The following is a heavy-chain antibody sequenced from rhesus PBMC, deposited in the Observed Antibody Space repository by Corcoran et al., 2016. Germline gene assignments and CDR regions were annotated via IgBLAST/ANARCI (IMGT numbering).Heavy chain of an antibody. Sequence: QVQLQESGPGLVKPSETLSLTCAVSGYSISSNYWNWIRQPPGKGLEWIGSSYGSGGSNSLNPPRKRRVTRYVDTSKNQFSLKLGSVTAADTAVYYCARATVLQYLDWLLDYGLDSWGQGVVVTVSS. D-gene: IGHD3-3*01. CDR3: ARATVLQYLDWLLDYGLDS. CDR2: SYGSGGSN. V-gene: IGHV4S14*01. J-gene: IGHJ6*01. CDR1: GYSISSNY.